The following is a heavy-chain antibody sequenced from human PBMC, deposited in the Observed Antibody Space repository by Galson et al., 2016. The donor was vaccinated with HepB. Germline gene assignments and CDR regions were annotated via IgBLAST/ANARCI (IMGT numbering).Heavy chain of an antibody. CDR1: GYTFTCCG. Sequence: SLRLSCAASGYTFTCCGLHWVRQAPGKGLEWVAVTSHDGNDEFYSDSVRGRFIISRDNSKNTLYLQMNSLRPEDTAIYYCARDQGSGSRRGVIDFWGQGTLVTVSS. CDR3: ARDQGSGSRRGVIDF. CDR2: TSHDGNDE. D-gene: IGHD3-10*01. J-gene: IGHJ4*02. V-gene: IGHV3-30*03.